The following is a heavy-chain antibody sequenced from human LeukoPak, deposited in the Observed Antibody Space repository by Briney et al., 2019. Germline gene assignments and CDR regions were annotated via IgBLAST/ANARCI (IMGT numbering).Heavy chain of an antibody. J-gene: IGHJ4*02. Sequence: SGTLSLTCTVSGGSVSSGSYYWSWIRQPPGKGLEWIGYIYYSGSTNYNPSLKSRVTISVDTSKNQFSLKLSSVTAADTAVYYCARCDLMGASDFDYWGQGTLATVSS. D-gene: IGHD1-26*01. CDR1: GGSVSSGSYY. CDR2: IYYSGST. V-gene: IGHV4-61*01. CDR3: ARCDLMGASDFDY.